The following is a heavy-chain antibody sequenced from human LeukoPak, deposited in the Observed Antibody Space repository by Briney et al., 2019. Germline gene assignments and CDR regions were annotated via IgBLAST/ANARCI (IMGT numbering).Heavy chain of an antibody. D-gene: IGHD4-17*01. Sequence: GVPLQISSPVPGLGFRYYWIGWVRPRPGKGLGLMGLIYPGDSDTRDSPSFQGRVTISADKSTRTAFLQYSSLKASDTGIYYCARHEVPPGVTTVFEHGGQGPRVTV. CDR3: ARHEVPPGVTTVFEH. J-gene: IGHJ1*01. CDR2: IYPGDSDT. V-gene: IGHV5-51*01. CDR1: GLGFRYYW.